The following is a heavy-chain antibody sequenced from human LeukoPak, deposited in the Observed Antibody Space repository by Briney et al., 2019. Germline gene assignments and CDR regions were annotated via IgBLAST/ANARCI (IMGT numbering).Heavy chain of an antibody. J-gene: IGHJ4*02. Sequence: GGSLRLSCTVSGFTISTNSMSWVRQAPGKGLEWVSFIYSDNTHYSDSVKGRFTISRDNSKNTLYLQMNSLRAEDTAVYYCARRAGAYSHPYDYWGQGTLVTVSS. CDR3: ARRAGAYSHPYDY. CDR1: GFTISTNS. V-gene: IGHV3-53*01. CDR2: IYSDNT. D-gene: IGHD4/OR15-4a*01.